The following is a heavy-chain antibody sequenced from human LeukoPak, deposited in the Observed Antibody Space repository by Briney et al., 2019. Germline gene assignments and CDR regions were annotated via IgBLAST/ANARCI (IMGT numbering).Heavy chain of an antibody. D-gene: IGHD3-3*01. Sequence: SETLSLTCAVYGGSFSGYYWSWIRQPPGKGLEWIGEINHSGSTNYNPSLTSRVTISVDTSKNQFSLKLSSVTAADTAVYYCARVGGSYDFWTLDGRRTYYFDYWGQGTLVTVSS. CDR2: INHSGST. CDR1: GGSFSGYY. CDR3: ARVGGSYDFWTLDGRRTYYFDY. J-gene: IGHJ4*02. V-gene: IGHV4-34*01.